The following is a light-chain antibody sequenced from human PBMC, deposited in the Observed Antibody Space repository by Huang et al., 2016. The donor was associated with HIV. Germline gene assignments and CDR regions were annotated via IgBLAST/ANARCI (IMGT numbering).Light chain of an antibody. V-gene: IGKV1-5*01. CDR2: GAS. J-gene: IGKJ1*01. CDR3: QQYNSYSRT. Sequence: DIQMTQSPSFVSASVGDKVTITCRASQDVSDWLAWYQQKPGNAPKLLIYGASTVDGGCPSRFSGSGSGTDFTLTITSLQSDDFATYYCQQYNSYSRTFGQGTKVEIK. CDR1: QDVSDW.